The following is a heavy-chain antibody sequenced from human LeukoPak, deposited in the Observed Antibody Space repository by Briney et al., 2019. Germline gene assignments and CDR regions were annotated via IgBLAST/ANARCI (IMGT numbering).Heavy chain of an antibody. CDR3: ARDPGENYPYNWFDP. CDR1: GGSITSHY. D-gene: IGHD5-24*01. V-gene: IGHV4-59*11. J-gene: IGHJ5*02. CDR2: IYYSGNT. Sequence: PSETLSLTCTVSGGSITSHYWSWIRQPPGKGLEWIGYIYYSGNTNYNPSLKSRVTISVDTSKNQFSLSLTSVTAADTAVYYCARDPGENYPYNWFDPWGQGTLVTVSS.